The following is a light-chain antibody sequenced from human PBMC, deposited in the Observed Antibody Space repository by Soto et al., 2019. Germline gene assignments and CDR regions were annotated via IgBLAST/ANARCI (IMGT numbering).Light chain of an antibody. Sequence: QSVLTQPASVSGSPGQSISISCTGTSSDVGHYNYVSWYQHHPGKAPKLIIYEVNNRPSGISNRFSASKFANTASLTISGLQAEDEADYYCSSLTSTSTVLFGGGTKLTVL. CDR1: SSDVGHYNY. CDR2: EVN. CDR3: SSLTSTSTVL. J-gene: IGLJ2*01. V-gene: IGLV2-14*01.